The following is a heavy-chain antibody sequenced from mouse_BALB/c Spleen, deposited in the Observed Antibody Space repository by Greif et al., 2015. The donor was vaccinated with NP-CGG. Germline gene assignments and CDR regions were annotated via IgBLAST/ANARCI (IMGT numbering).Heavy chain of an antibody. J-gene: IGHJ4*01. CDR3: TRGGNYAMDY. V-gene: IGHV5-6-4*01. CDR1: GFTFSSYT. CDR2: IRSGGSYT. Sequence: EVMLVESGGGLVKPGGSLKLSCAASGFTFSSYTMSWVRQTPEKRLEWVATIRSGGSYTYYPDSVKGRFTISRDNAKNTLYLQMSSLKSEDTAMYYCTRGGNYAMDYWGQGTSVTVSS. D-gene: IGHD2-14*01.